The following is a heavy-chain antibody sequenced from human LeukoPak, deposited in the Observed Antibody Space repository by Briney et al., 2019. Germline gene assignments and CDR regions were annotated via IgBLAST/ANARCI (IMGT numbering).Heavy chain of an antibody. CDR2: IIPIVGTP. Sequence: PEASVKVSCKASGGTFSSHAISWVRQAPGQGLEWMGRIIPIVGTPIYAQRVQGRVTFTADKSTTTVYMELRSLRSEDTAVYFCARGSSYPTYFDNWGQGTLVTVSS. D-gene: IGHD3-16*01. J-gene: IGHJ4*01. CDR1: GGTFSSHA. CDR3: ARGSSYPTYFDN. V-gene: IGHV1-69*04.